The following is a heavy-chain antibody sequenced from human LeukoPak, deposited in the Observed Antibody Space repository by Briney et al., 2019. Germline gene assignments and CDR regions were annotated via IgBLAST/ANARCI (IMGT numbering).Heavy chain of an antibody. CDR2: ISAYNGNT. Sequence: ASVKVSCKASGYTFTSYGISWVRQAPGQGLEWMGWISAYNGNTNYAQKLQGRVTMTTDTSTSTAYMELRSLRSDDTAVYYCARTQTRWRPDPEAFDIWGLGTMVTVSS. CDR3: ARTQTRWRPDPEAFDI. V-gene: IGHV1-18*01. CDR1: GYTFTSYG. D-gene: IGHD1-14*01. J-gene: IGHJ3*02.